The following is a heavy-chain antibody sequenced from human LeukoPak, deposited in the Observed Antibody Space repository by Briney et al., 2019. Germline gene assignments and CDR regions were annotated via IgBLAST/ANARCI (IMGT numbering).Heavy chain of an antibody. Sequence: ASVKVSCKASGYTFTGYYMHWVRQAPGQGLEWMGWMNPNSGNTGYAQKFQGRVTMTRNTSISTAYMELSSLRSEDTAVYYCASSYYYYGMDVWGQGTTVTVSS. CDR2: MNPNSGNT. CDR1: GYTFTGYY. J-gene: IGHJ6*02. CDR3: ASSYYYYGMDV. V-gene: IGHV1-8*02.